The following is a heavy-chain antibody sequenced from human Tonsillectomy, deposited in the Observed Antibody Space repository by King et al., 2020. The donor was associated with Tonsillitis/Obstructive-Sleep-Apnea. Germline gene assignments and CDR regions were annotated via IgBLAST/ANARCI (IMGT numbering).Heavy chain of an antibody. D-gene: IGHD5-12*01. CDR2: ISGSGGST. CDR3: AKGMTRVATIVADYMDV. V-gene: IGHV3-23*04. J-gene: IGHJ6*03. Sequence: VQLVESGGGLVQPGGSLRLSCAASGFTFSSYAMSWVRQAPGKGLQWVSAISGSGGSTYYAASVKGRFTISRDNSKNTLYLQMNSLRAEDTAVYYCAKGMTRVATIVADYMDVWGKGTTVTVS. CDR1: GFTFSSYA.